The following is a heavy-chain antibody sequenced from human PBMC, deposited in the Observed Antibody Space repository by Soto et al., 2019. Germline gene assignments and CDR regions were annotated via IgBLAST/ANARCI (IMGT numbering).Heavy chain of an antibody. CDR1: GFTFSSYA. Sequence: GGSLRLSCAASGFTFSSYAMSWVRQAPGKGLEWVSAISGSGGSTYSADSVKGRFTISRDNSNNTLYLQMNSLRAEDTAVYYCARGEGYNWIDYWGQGALVTVSS. V-gene: IGHV3-23*01. CDR3: ARGEGYNWIDY. J-gene: IGHJ4*02. D-gene: IGHD1-1*01. CDR2: ISGSGGST.